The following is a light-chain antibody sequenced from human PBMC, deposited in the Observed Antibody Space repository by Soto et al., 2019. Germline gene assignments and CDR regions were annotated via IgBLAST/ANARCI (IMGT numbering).Light chain of an antibody. CDR3: ASWDDRVNGRV. CDR2: EDN. V-gene: IGLV1-47*01. Sequence: QSVVTQPPSASGTPGQGVTISCSGSSSNIGSNSVYWYRHLPGTAPKLLIYEDNKRPAGVPDRISGSKSGTSASLAISGLRSEDEGDYYCASWDDRVNGRVFGGGTKLTVL. CDR1: SSNIGSNS. J-gene: IGLJ3*02.